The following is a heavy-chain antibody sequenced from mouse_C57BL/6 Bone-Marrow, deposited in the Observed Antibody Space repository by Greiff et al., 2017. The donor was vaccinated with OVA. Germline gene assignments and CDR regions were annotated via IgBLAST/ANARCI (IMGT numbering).Heavy chain of an antibody. CDR1: GYTFTDYN. CDR2: INPNNGGT. Sequence: VKLVESGPELVKPGASVKIPCKASGYTFTDYNMDWVKQSHGKSLEWIGDINPNNGGTIYNQKFKGKATLTVDKSSSTAYMELRSLTSEDAAVYCCRVGDYYYGSSYDYFDYWGQGTTLTVSS. CDR3: RVGDYYYGSSYDYFDY. V-gene: IGHV1-18*01. J-gene: IGHJ2*01. D-gene: IGHD1-1*01.